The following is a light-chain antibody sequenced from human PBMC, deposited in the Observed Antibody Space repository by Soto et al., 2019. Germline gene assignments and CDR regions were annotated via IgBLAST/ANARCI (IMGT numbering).Light chain of an antibody. V-gene: IGLV1-47*01. Sequence: QSVLTQTPSASGTPGQGVTISCSGSSSNIGSNYVYWYQQLPGTAPKLLIYRNNERPSGVPDRFSGSKSGTSASLAISGLRSVDEADYYCATWDDSLSGWVFGGGTKLTVL. J-gene: IGLJ3*02. CDR3: ATWDDSLSGWV. CDR2: RNN. CDR1: SSNIGSNY.